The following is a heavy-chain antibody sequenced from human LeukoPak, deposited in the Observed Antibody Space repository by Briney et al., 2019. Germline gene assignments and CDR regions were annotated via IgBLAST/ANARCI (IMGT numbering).Heavy chain of an antibody. CDR3: ARFMTTINLFNYYTMDV. J-gene: IGHJ6*02. Sequence: VQSGAEVKKPGATLTVSCKASGYTISNYGITWLRQAPGQGLECMGWISGYNGNTNYAQRLQDRVTMTTDTSTSTAYMELRSLRSDDTAVYYCARFMTTINLFNYYTMDVWGQGTTVTVSS. D-gene: IGHD4-11*01. CDR1: GYTISNYG. CDR2: ISGYNGNT. V-gene: IGHV1-18*01.